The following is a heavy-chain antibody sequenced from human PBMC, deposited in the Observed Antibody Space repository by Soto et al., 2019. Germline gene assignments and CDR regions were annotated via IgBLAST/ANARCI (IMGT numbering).Heavy chain of an antibody. CDR3: AREGSDYYDSSGYAHYFDY. CDR1: GGTFSSYA. V-gene: IGHV1-69*12. D-gene: IGHD3-22*01. CDR2: IIPIFGTA. J-gene: IGHJ4*02. Sequence: QVQLVQSGAEVKKPGSSVKVSCKASGGTFSSYAISWVRQAPGQGLEWMGGIIPIFGTANYAQKFRGRVTITADESTSTAYMELSSLRSEDTAVYYCAREGSDYYDSSGYAHYFDYWGQGTLVTVSS.